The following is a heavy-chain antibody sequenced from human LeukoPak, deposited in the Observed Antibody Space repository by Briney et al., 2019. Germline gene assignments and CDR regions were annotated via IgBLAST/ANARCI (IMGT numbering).Heavy chain of an antibody. D-gene: IGHD6-6*01. CDR1: GFTFSSYG. V-gene: IGHV3-30*18. Sequence: PGRSLRLSCAASGFTFSSYGMHWVRQAPGKGLEWVAVISYDGSNKYYADSVKGRFTISRDNSKNTLYLQMNSLRAEDTAVYYCAKSLLYSSCDYWGQGTLVTASS. CDR3: AKSLLYSSCDY. J-gene: IGHJ4*02. CDR2: ISYDGSNK.